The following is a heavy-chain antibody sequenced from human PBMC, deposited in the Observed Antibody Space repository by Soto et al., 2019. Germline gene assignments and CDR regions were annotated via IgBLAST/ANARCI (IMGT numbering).Heavy chain of an antibody. V-gene: IGHV4-59*12. CDR2: IYYSGST. J-gene: IGHJ4*02. Sequence: SETLSLTCTVSGGSISSYYWSWIRQPTGKGLEWIGYIYYSGSTNYNPSLKSRVSISVDTSKNQFSLRLSSVTAADTAVYYCASQRPTVTTFDYWGQGTLVTVSS. CDR3: ASQRPTVTTFDY. CDR1: GGSISSYY. D-gene: IGHD4-17*01.